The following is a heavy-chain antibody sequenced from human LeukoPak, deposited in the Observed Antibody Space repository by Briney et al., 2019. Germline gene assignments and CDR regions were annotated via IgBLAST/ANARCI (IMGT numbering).Heavy chain of an antibody. CDR1: GFTFTTLW. J-gene: IGHJ4*02. D-gene: IGHD3-16*01. V-gene: IGHV3-7*01. CDR2: ISPDGRDK. Sequence: GGSLRLSCAASGFTFTTLWMTWVRQAPGKGLEWVANISPDGRDKYYVDSVKGRFTISRDNAKDSLFLQMNSLRAEDTAMYFCTRVGVGGYWGQGTLVTVSS. CDR3: TRVGVGGY.